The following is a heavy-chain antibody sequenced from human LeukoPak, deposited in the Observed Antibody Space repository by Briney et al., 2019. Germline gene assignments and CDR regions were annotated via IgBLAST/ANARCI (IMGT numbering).Heavy chain of an antibody. D-gene: IGHD5-18*01. Sequence: ASVKHSCKASGYTFTGYFMHWVRQAPGQGLEWMGWINPNSGGTNYAQRFQGRVTMTRDTSISTAYMELSGLRSNDTAVYYCARAGLPIYYYYMDVWGKGTTVTVSS. CDR2: INPNSGGT. CDR1: GYTFTGYF. J-gene: IGHJ6*03. V-gene: IGHV1-2*02. CDR3: ARAGLPIYYYYMDV.